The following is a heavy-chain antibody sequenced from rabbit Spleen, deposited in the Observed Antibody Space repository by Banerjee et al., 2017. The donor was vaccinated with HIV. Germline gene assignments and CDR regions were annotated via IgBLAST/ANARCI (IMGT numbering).Heavy chain of an antibody. CDR2: INIATGKS. D-gene: IGHD4-1*01. CDR1: GVSFSDKDV. CDR3: ARDLAGVIGWNFSL. J-gene: IGHJ4*01. Sequence: QEQLVESGGGLVQPGGSLKLSCKASGVSFSDKDVMCWVRQAPGKGLEWITCINIATGKSVYASWVSGRFIMSRTSSTTVTLQMTSLTAADTATYFCARDLAGVIGWNFSLWGQGTLVTVS. V-gene: IGHV1S45*01.